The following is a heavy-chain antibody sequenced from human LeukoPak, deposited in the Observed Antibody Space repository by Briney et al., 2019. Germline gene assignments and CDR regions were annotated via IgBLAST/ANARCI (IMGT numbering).Heavy chain of an antibody. V-gene: IGHV4-59*11. D-gene: IGHD4-17*01. J-gene: IGHJ3*02. CDR3: ARDLVTVTKGFDI. CDR2: ISYIGST. CDR1: ADSFSSHY. Sequence: KPSETLFLTCAVSADSFSSHYWTWIRQPPGKGLEWIGYISYIGSTNYNPSLKSRVTISIDTSKNQFSLKLSSVTAADTAVYYCARDLVTVTKGFDIWGQGTMVSVSS.